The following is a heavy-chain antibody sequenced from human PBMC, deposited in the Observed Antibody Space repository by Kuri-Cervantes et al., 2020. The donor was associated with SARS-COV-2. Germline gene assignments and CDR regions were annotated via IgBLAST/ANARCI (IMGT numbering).Heavy chain of an antibody. CDR3: ARVPSGDGAWYFDL. V-gene: IGHV3-48*01. D-gene: IGHD7-27*01. CDR2: ISSTSRTI. CDR1: GFTFSSYN. Sequence: GGSLRLSCAASGFTFSSYNMNWVRQAPGKGLEWVSDISSTSRTIYYADSVKGRFTISRDNAKNSLYLQMNSLRGEDTAVYYCARVPSGDGAWYFDLWGRGTLVTVSS. J-gene: IGHJ2*01.